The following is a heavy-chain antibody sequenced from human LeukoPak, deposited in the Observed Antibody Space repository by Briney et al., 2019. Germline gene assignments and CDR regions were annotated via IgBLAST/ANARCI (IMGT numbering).Heavy chain of an antibody. V-gene: IGHV3-21*04. CDR1: GFTFNTYT. CDR2: ITASSTAI. D-gene: IGHD2-8*01. Sequence: GGSLRLSCAASGFTFNTYTMNWVRQAPGKGLEWVSSITASSTAIYSADSVKGRFTISRDNAKNSLYLQMNSLRAEDTAVYYCARAGHMGCLDYWGQGTLVTVSS. CDR3: ARAGHMGCLDY. J-gene: IGHJ4*02.